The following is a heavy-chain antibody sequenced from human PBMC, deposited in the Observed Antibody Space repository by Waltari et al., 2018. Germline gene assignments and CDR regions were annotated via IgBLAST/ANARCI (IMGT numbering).Heavy chain of an antibody. D-gene: IGHD5-12*01. CDR1: GGSISSSSYY. V-gene: IGHV4-39*01. CDR3: ARHFPRDGYQPGT. CDR2: IYYSGST. J-gene: IGHJ5*02. Sequence: QLQLQESGPGLVKPSETLSLTCTVSGGSISSSSYYWGWIRQPPGKGLEWIGSIYYSGSTYYNPSLKSRVTISVDTSKNQFSLKLSSVTAADTAVYYCARHFPRDGYQPGTWGLGTLVTVSS.